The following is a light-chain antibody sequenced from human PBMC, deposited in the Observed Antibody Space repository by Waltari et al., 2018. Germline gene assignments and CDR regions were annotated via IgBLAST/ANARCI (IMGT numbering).Light chain of an antibody. CDR1: QSVGKS. J-gene: IGKJ1*01. CDR2: DAS. Sequence: EIVSTQSPGTLSLAPGERATLACRASQSVGKSLAWYQQKSGQAPRLLIYDASTRATGIPDRFSASGFGTDFSLTISRLEPEDFAVYYCQKYVRLPVTFGQGTKVEIK. V-gene: IGKV3-20*01. CDR3: QKYVRLPVT.